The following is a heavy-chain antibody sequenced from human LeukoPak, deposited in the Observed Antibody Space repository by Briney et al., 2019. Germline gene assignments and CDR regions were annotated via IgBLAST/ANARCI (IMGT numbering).Heavy chain of an antibody. V-gene: IGHV4-59*02. CDR3: VIVWEGFNFDI. J-gene: IGHJ3*02. D-gene: IGHD1-26*01. CDR1: GGSVSSYY. CDR2: IYNTGST. Sequence: SETLSLTCTVSGGSVSSYYWSWVRHPPEEGLEWIAYIYNTGSTNYNPSVKSRATISVDTSKNQFSLKLRSVTAADTAVYYCVIVWEGFNFDIWGQGTMVTVSS.